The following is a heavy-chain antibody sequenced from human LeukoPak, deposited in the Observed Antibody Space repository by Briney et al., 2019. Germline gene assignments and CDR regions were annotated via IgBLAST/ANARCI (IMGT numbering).Heavy chain of an antibody. J-gene: IGHJ4*02. CDR2: ITGSGDST. V-gene: IGHV3-23*01. Sequence: PGGSLRLSCAASGFTFSTYAMSWVRVRQAPGKGLEWVSTITGSGDSTYYTDSVKGRFTISRDNSKNTLYLQMNSLRAEDTAVFYCAKGPRSSSWYHFDNWGQGIVVTVSS. D-gene: IGHD6-13*01. CDR3: AKGPRSSSWYHFDN. CDR1: GFTFSTYA.